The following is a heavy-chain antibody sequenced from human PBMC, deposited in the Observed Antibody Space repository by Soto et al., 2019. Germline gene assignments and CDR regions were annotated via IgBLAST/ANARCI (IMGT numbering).Heavy chain of an antibody. CDR2: ISASGGAT. D-gene: IGHD1-26*01. J-gene: IGHJ4*02. CDR1: RFTFTSYA. Sequence: GGSLRLSCVASRFTFTSYAMSWVRQAPGKGLEWVAAISASGGATIHADSVKGRLTISRDNSKNTLYLQMNSLRAEDTAVYYCAKDVEGGSLFRGAFDYWGQGTQVTVYS. CDR3: AKDVEGGSLFRGAFDY. V-gene: IGHV3-23*01.